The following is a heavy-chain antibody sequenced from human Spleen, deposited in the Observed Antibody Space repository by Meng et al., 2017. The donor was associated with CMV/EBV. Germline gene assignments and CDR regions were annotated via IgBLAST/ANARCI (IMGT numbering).Heavy chain of an antibody. Sequence: GGSLRLSCAASGFTFSTYSMNWVRQAPGKGLEWVSSITGSSSYMFYGDSVKGRFTISRDNAKNSLYLQMNSLRAEDTAVYYCARVRGTGDFWSGYFTVDYWGQGTLVTVSS. CDR2: ITGSSSYM. CDR3: ARVRGTGDFWSGYFTVDY. J-gene: IGHJ4*02. D-gene: IGHD3-3*01. CDR1: GFTFSTYS. V-gene: IGHV3-21*01.